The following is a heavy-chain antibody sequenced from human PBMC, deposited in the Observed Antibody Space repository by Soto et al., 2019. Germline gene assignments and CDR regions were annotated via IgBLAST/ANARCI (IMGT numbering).Heavy chain of an antibody. CDR2: ISGSSDTI. D-gene: IGHD6-13*01. Sequence: EVQLVESGGGLVQPGGSLRLSCAASGFTLSSYNMNWVRQAPGKGLEWVSYISGSSDTIYYADSVKGRFTISRDNAKNSLYLQMDSMRDEDTAVYYCARDHGGSTWFVGNYYYFGVDVWGQWTTVTVSS. CDR3: ARDHGGSTWFVGNYYYFGVDV. J-gene: IGHJ6*02. CDR1: GFTLSSYN. V-gene: IGHV3-48*02.